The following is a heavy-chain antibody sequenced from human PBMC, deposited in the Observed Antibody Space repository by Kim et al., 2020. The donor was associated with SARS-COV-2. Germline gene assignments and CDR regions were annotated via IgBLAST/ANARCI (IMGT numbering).Heavy chain of an antibody. CDR3: AAGTGYYSPDY. V-gene: IGHV1-58*01. J-gene: IGHJ4*02. Sequence: KYAQKFPERVIITRDMSTSTAYMELSSLRSEDTALYYCAAGTGYYSPDYWGQGTLVTVSS. D-gene: IGHD3-22*01.